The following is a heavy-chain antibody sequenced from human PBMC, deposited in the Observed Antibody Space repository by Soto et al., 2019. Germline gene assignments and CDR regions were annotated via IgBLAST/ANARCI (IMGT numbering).Heavy chain of an antibody. CDR1: GDSVSVNSAA. D-gene: IGHD3-16*01. Sequence: SLTCAISGDSVSVNSAAWNWIRQSPSRGLEWLGRTYYRSRWYNDYAVSVKSRITVTPDTSKNQFSLHLNSVTPEDTAVYYCARELPYYVSSDSYLYYWGQGALVTAPQ. CDR2: TYYRSRWYN. V-gene: IGHV6-1*01. J-gene: IGHJ4*03. CDR3: ARELPYYVSSDSYLYY.